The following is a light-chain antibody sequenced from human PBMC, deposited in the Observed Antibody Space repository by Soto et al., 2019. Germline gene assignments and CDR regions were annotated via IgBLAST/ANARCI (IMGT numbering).Light chain of an antibody. CDR3: QAWDSGIHYD. CDR2: QDD. J-gene: IGLJ1*01. V-gene: IGLV3-1*01. Sequence: SYELTQPPSVSVSPGQTASITCSGDILGDKFVSWYQHKAGESPIVVIYQDDRRPSGVPDRFSGTRSGNTATLTICGTQAVDEADYYCQAWDSGIHYDFGTGTKLTVL. CDR1: ILGDKF.